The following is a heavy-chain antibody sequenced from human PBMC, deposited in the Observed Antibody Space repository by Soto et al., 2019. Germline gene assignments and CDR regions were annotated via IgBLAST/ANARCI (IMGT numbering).Heavy chain of an antibody. CDR2: IAYDGSNK. CDR3: ARALHFPNGFDI. V-gene: IGHV3-30*03. D-gene: IGHD3-3*02. Sequence: GRSLSLSCAASGFTFSSSGMDWVRQAPGKGLQWVAVIAYDGSNKYYADSVKGRFTISRDNPKNTLYLQMNSLRPEDTAVYYCARALHFPNGFDIRGQGTMVPVSS. CDR1: GFTFSSSG. J-gene: IGHJ3*02.